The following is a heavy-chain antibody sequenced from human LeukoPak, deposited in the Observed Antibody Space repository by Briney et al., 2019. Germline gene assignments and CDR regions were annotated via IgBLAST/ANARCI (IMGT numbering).Heavy chain of an antibody. V-gene: IGHV1-18*01. CDR1: GYTFTSYG. CDR3: AASYYDFWSGLGAFDI. D-gene: IGHD3-3*01. Sequence: ASVKVSCKASGYTFTSYGISWVRQAPGQGLEWMGWISAYNGNTNYAQKLQGRVTMTTDTSTSTAYMELRSLRSDDTAVYYCAASYYDFWSGLGAFDIWGQGTMVTVSS. CDR2: ISAYNGNT. J-gene: IGHJ3*02.